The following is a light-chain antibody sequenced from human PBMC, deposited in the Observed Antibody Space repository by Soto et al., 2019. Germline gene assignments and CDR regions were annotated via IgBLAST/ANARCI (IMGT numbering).Light chain of an antibody. V-gene: IGLV2-14*01. CDR1: SSDVGGYKY. J-gene: IGLJ1*01. CDR3: SSYTSSSTLLYV. Sequence: QSALTQPASVSGSPGQSITISCTGTSSDVGGYKYVSWYQQHPGKAPKLMIYEVSNRPSGVSHRFSGSKSGNTASLTISGLQAEDEADYYCSSYTSSSTLLYVFGSGTKLTVL. CDR2: EVS.